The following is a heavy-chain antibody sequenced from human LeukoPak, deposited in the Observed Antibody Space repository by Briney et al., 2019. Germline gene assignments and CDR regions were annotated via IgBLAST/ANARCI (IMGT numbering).Heavy chain of an antibody. CDR1: GGSISSSSYY. D-gene: IGHD4-23*01. V-gene: IGHV4-39*07. J-gene: IGHJ4*02. CDR3: ARAVGTSRNFFDY. CDR2: IYYSGST. Sequence: SETLSLTCTVSGGSISSSSYYWGWIRQPPGKGLEWIGSIYYSGSTYYNPSLKSRVTISVDTSKNQFSLNLSSVTAADTAMYCARAVGTSRNFFDYWGQGTLVTVSS.